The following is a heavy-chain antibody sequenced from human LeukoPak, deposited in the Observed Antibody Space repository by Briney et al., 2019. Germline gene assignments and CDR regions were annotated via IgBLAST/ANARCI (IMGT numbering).Heavy chain of an antibody. CDR2: IYYSGST. CDR3: AKVGLYGGNWPAHWYFDL. Sequence: SETLSLTCTVSGGSISSSSYYWGWIRQPPGKGLEWIGSIYYSGSTNYNPSLKSRVTIAVDTSKNQFSLKLTSVTAADTAVYYCAKVGLYGGNWPAHWYFDLWGRGTLVTVSS. V-gene: IGHV4-39*07. J-gene: IGHJ2*01. CDR1: GGSISSSSYY. D-gene: IGHD4-23*01.